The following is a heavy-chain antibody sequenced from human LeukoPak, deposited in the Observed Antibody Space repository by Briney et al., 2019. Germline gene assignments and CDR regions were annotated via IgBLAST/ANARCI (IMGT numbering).Heavy chain of an antibody. CDR3: AKDHRAPGYSSGWGSTGLDYFDY. J-gene: IGHJ4*02. D-gene: IGHD6-19*01. CDR1: GFTFSSYG. V-gene: IGHV3-30*18. CDR2: ISYDGSNK. Sequence: PGRSLRLSCAASGFTFSSYGMHWVRQAPGKGLEWVAVISYDGSNKYYADSVKGRFTISRDNSKNTLYLQMNSLRAEDTAVYYCAKDHRAPGYSSGWGSTGLDYFDYWGQGTLVTVSS.